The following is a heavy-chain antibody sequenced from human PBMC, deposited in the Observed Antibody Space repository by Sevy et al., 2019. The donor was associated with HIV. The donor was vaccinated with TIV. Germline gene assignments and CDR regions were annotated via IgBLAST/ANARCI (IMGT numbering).Heavy chain of an antibody. CDR1: GFTFSSYA. J-gene: IGHJ6*03. D-gene: IGHD3-10*01. V-gene: IGHV3-23*01. Sequence: GGSLRLSCAASGFTFSSYAMSWVRQAPGKGLEWVSAISGSGGSTYYADSVKGRFTISRDNSKNTLYPQMNSLRAEDTAVYYCATSARFGELFNYMDVWGKGTTVTVSS. CDR2: ISGSGGST. CDR3: ATSARFGELFNYMDV.